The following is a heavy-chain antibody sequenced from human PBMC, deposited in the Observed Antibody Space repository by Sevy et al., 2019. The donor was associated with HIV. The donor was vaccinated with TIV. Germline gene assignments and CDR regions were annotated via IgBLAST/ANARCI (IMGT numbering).Heavy chain of an antibody. D-gene: IGHD3-10*01. CDR3: ARGENNDEFFQY. J-gene: IGHJ1*01. CDR2: ISRSGSST. CDR1: GFTFSNYA. V-gene: IGHV3-23*01. Sequence: GGSLRLSCAASGFTFSNYAMSWVRQAPGKGLEWVSSISRSGSSTDYADSVKGRFTISRDNSRNILSLEMNSLRRDDTAVYYCARGENNDEFFQYWGQGTLVTVSS.